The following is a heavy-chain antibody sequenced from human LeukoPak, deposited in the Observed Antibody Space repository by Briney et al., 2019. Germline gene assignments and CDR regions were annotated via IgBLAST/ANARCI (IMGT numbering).Heavy chain of an antibody. CDR1: GYTFTGYY. D-gene: IGHD5-18*01. Sequence: ASVKVSCKASGYTFTGYYMHWVRQAPEQGLEWMGRINPNSGGTNYAQKFQGRVTMTRDTSISTAYMELSRLRSDDTAVYYCARAYTWIQLWLYAYWGQGTLVTVSS. CDR2: INPNSGGT. J-gene: IGHJ4*02. CDR3: ARAYTWIQLWLYAY. V-gene: IGHV1-2*06.